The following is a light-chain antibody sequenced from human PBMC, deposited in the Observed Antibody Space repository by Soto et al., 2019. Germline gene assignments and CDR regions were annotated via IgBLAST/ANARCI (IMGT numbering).Light chain of an antibody. CDR3: QEYNSAPFT. Sequence: DIQMTQSPSSLSASVGDRVTITCRASQGITNYLAWYQQKPGKGPKLLIYAASTLQSGVPSRFSGSGSGTDFTLIISSLQPEDVATYDCQEYNSAPFTFGPGTKVDIK. CDR2: AAS. J-gene: IGKJ3*01. CDR1: QGITNY. V-gene: IGKV1-27*01.